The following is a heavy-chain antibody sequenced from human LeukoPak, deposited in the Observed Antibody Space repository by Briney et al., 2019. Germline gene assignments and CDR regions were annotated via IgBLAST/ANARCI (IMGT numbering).Heavy chain of an antibody. J-gene: IGHJ3*02. CDR2: IYHSRST. D-gene: IGHD1-26*01. V-gene: IGHV4-4*02. CDR3: ARDKREPRYAFDI. Sequence: SGTLSLTCAVSGGSISSSNWWSWVRQPPGKGLEWIGEIYHSRSTNYNPSLKSRVTISVDKSKNQFSLKLSSVTAADTAVYYCARDKREPRYAFDIWGQGTMVTVSS. CDR1: GGSISSSNW.